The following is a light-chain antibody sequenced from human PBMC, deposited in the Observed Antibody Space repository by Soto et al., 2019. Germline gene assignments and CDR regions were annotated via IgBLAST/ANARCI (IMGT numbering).Light chain of an antibody. V-gene: IGLV2-8*01. Sequence: QSALTQPPSASGSPGQSVTVSCTGTSRDIGDYNWVSWYQQHPGKAPKLMIFEVDKRPSGVPDRFSGSKSGNTASLTVSGLRAEDEADYYCTSYAGANTLLFGGGTKLTVL. J-gene: IGLJ2*01. CDR2: EVD. CDR1: SRDIGDYNW. CDR3: TSYAGANTLL.